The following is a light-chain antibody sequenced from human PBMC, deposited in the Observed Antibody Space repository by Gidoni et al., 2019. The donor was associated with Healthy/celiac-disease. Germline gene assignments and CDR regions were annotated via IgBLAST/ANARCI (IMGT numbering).Light chain of an antibody. V-gene: IGKV1-33*01. CDR1: QDINNY. CDR2: DAS. Sequence: QMTQSPSSLSASVGDRVTITCQASQDINNYLDWYQQKPWNAPKLLIYDASNLETGVPARFRGSGSGTDFTFTISSLQPEDIATYYCQQYDNLPLYTFGQGTQLEIK. CDR3: QQYDNLPLYT. J-gene: IGKJ2*01.